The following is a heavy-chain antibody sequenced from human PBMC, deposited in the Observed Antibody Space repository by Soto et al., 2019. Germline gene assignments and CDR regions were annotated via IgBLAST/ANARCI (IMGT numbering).Heavy chain of an antibody. CDR2: IIPIFGTA. V-gene: IGHV1-69*13. CDR1: GGTFSSYA. Sequence: ASVKVSCKASGGTFSSYAISWVRQAPGQGLEWMGGIIPIFGTANYAQKFQGRVTITADESTSTAYMELSSLRSEDTAVYYCAREVWYSSSWYYFDYWGQGTLVTVSS. D-gene: IGHD6-13*01. J-gene: IGHJ4*02. CDR3: AREVWYSSSWYYFDY.